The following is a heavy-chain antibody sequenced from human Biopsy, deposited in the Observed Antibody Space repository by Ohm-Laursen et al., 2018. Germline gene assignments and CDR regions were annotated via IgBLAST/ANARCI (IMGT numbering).Heavy chain of an antibody. D-gene: IGHD3-22*01. Sequence: SETLSLTCRVSGGSLNNHYWSWIRQSPGKGLEWLAYIYSSGRTNYNPSLKSRIIVSVDTSKNQLSLKGTSVTATDTAMYYCARHDRSGYWGLDYWGQGALVTVSA. J-gene: IGHJ4*02. CDR1: GGSLNNHY. CDR2: IYSSGRT. CDR3: ARHDRSGYWGLDY. V-gene: IGHV4-4*08.